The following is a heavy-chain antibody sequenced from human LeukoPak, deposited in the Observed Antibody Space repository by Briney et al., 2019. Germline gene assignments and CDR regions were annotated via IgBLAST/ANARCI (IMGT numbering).Heavy chain of an antibody. CDR2: IYYSGST. CDR3: ARTYYYDSSGPVTDY. Sequence: SETLSLTCTVSGGSISSSSYYWGWIRQPPGKGLEWIGSIYYSGSTYYNPSLKSRATISVDTSKNQFSLKLSSVTAADTAVYYCARTYYYDSSGPVTDYWGQGTLVTVSS. J-gene: IGHJ4*02. CDR1: GGSISSSSYY. D-gene: IGHD3-22*01. V-gene: IGHV4-39*01.